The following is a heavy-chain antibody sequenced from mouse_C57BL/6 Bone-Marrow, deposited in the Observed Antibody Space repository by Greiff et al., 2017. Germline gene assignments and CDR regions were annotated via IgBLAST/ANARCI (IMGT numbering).Heavy chain of an antibody. CDR1: GYAFSTYW. J-gene: IGHJ2*01. CDR2: LYPGVGDA. Sequence: QVQLQQSGAELVQPGASVKISCKVSGYAFSTYWMNWVKQRPGKGLEWIGQLYPGVGDANYNGTFKGKATLSADNSSSSAYMQLSSLTSEDSAVYFCARDWDYFDYWGQGTTLTVSS. V-gene: IGHV1-80*01. CDR3: ARDWDYFDY. D-gene: IGHD4-1*01.